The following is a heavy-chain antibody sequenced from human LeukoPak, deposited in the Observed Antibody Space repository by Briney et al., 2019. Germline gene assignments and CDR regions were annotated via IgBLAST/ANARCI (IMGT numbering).Heavy chain of an antibody. CDR3: ATGGARYYYSDY. Sequence: PGGSLRLSCAASGVTFSTYWRHWVRQAPGKGLVWVSRINADGGNTFYADSVKGRFTISRDNAKNTLYLQMNRLRAEDTAVYYCATGGARYYYSDYWGQGTLVTVSS. J-gene: IGHJ4*02. CDR2: INADGGNT. D-gene: IGHD3-10*01. V-gene: IGHV3-74*01. CDR1: GVTFSTYW.